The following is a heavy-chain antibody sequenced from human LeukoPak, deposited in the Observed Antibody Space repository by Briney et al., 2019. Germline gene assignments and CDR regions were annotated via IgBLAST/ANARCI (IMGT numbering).Heavy chain of an antibody. D-gene: IGHD6-13*01. CDR1: SDSISSYY. CDR2: IYYSGTT. V-gene: IGHV4-59*01. CDR3: ARGVYIAAAQYGY. Sequence: PSETLSLTCAVSSDSISSYYWSWIRQPPGKGLEWIGYIYYSGTTNYNPSLKSRVTISVDTSKNQFSLKLNSVTAADTAVYYCARGVYIAAAQYGYWGQGTLVTVSS. J-gene: IGHJ4*02.